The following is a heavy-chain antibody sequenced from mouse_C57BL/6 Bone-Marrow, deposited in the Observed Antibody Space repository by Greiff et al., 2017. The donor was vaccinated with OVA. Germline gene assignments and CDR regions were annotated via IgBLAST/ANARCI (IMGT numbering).Heavy chain of an antibody. Sequence: VQLVESGAELVRPGASVTLSCKASGYTFTDYEMHWVKQTPVHGLEWIGAIDPETGGTAYNQKFKGKAILTADKSSSTAYMELRSLTSEDSAVYYCTRDLYYYGSSAFDYWGQGTTLTVSS. D-gene: IGHD1-1*01. CDR3: TRDLYYYGSSAFDY. CDR1: GYTFTDYE. CDR2: IDPETGGT. V-gene: IGHV1-15*01. J-gene: IGHJ2*01.